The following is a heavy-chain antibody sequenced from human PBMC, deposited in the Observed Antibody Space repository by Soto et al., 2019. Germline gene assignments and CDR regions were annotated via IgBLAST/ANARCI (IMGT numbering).Heavy chain of an antibody. CDR1: GFTFSSYS. Sequence: GGSLRLSCAASGFTFSSYSMNWVRQAPGKGLEWVSSISSSSSYIYYADSVKGRFTISRDNAKNSLYLQMNSLRAEDTAVYYCARDFDDILTGPVWFDPWGQGTLVTVSS. CDR3: ARDFDDILTGPVWFDP. CDR2: ISSSSSYI. D-gene: IGHD3-9*01. V-gene: IGHV3-21*01. J-gene: IGHJ5*02.